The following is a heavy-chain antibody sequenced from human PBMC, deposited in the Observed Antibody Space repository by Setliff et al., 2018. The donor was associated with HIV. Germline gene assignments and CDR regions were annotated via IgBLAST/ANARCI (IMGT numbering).Heavy chain of an antibody. Sequence: PGGSLRLSCAGSGFTFSSYSLNWVRQAPGKGLEWVSYVSGRGDSIYYAASVKGRFTISRDNAKNSLYLQMNSLIAEDTAVYYCAREGITGTTLHPYWGQGTLVTVSS. CDR3: AREGITGTTLHPY. J-gene: IGHJ4*02. V-gene: IGHV3-48*01. CDR1: GFTFSSYS. D-gene: IGHD1-7*01. CDR2: VSGRGDSI.